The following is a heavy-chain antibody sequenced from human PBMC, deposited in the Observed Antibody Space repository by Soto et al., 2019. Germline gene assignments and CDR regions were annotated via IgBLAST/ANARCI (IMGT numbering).Heavy chain of an antibody. J-gene: IGHJ5*02. CDR3: ARRGFVLVPAAMTNWFDP. V-gene: IGHV4-39*01. Sequence: QLQLQESGPGLVKPSETLSLTCTVSGGSISSSSYYWGWIRQPPGKGLEWIGSIYYSGSTYYNPSLKSRVTISVYTSKNQFSLKLSSVTAADTAVYYCARRGFVLVPAAMTNWFDPWGQGTLVTVSS. CDR2: IYYSGST. CDR1: GGSISSSSYY. D-gene: IGHD2-2*01.